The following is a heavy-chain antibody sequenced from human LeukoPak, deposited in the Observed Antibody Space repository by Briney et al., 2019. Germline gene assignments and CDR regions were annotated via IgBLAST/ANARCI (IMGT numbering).Heavy chain of an antibody. CDR2: ISSSGSTI. J-gene: IGHJ4*02. Sequence: PGGSLRLSCAASGFTFSDYYMSWIRQAPGQGLEWVSYISSSGSTIYYADSVKGRFTISRDNAKNSLYLQMNSLRAEDTAVYYCARCGYYDSSGYYLPNWGQGTLVTVSS. CDR1: GFTFSDYY. V-gene: IGHV3-11*01. D-gene: IGHD3-22*01. CDR3: ARCGYYDSSGYYLPN.